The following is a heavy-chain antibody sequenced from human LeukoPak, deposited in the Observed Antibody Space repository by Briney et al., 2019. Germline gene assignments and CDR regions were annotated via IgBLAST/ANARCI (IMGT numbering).Heavy chain of an antibody. V-gene: IGHV3-74*01. J-gene: IGHJ4*02. CDR1: GFTSSSYW. D-gene: IGHD7-27*01. CDR3: AKDGGLWVSAHWGDS. CDR2: ISGDGTAR. Sequence: GGSLRLSCAASGFTSSSYWMHWVRQVPGKGLVWVSRISGDGTARNYADSVKGRFTVSRDNSKNTLFLQMNSLRAEDTAVYYCAKDGGLWVSAHWGDSWGRGTLVTVSS.